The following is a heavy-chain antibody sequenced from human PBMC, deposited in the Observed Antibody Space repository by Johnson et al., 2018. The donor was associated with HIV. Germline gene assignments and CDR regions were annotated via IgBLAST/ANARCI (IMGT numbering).Heavy chain of an antibody. CDR1: GFTFSNAW. J-gene: IGHJ3*01. D-gene: IGHD7-27*01. Sequence: VLLVESGGGLVKPGGSLRLSCAASGFTFSNAWMSWVRQAPGKGLEWVGRIKSKTDGGTTDYAAPVKGRFTISRDDSKNTLYLQMNSLKTEDTAVYYCTTSWLITGVPSTWGQGTMVTVSS. CDR2: IKSKTDGGTT. CDR3: TTSWLITGVPST. V-gene: IGHV3-15*01.